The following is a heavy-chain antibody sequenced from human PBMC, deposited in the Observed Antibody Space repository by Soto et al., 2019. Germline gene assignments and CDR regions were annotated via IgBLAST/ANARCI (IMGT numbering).Heavy chain of an antibody. Sequence: LRLSFAASGFSVTSNYMTWVRQAPGKGLECVSVIYAGGNTYYPDSVKGRFTISSDNSKNTLFLQMNNLRAEDTAVYYCARVTTFYDILTSSYALNYFDYWGQGTRVTVSS. CDR3: ARVTTFYDILTSSYALNYFDY. CDR2: IYAGGNT. CDR1: GFSVTSNY. V-gene: IGHV3-53*01. D-gene: IGHD3-9*01. J-gene: IGHJ4*02.